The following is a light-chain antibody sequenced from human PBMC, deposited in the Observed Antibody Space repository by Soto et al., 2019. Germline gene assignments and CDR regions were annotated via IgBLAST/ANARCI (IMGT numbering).Light chain of an antibody. CDR2: GAS. Sequence: IVLTQSPGTLTLSPGESATLSCRASHNVTGRFLAWYHHKPGHSPRLLLYGASSRATGIPERFSDGGSGTDFTLTISRLEPDDFAIYYFQQYADSSPTIGGGTKVEIK. J-gene: IGKJ4*01. CDR3: QQYADSSPT. CDR1: HNVTGRF. V-gene: IGKV3-20*01.